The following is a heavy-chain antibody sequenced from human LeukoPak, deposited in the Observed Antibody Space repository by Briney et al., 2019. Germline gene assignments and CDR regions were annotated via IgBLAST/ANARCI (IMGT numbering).Heavy chain of an antibody. V-gene: IGHV3-23*01. CDR1: GFTLSGYA. CDR3: AKGVSTGVQAFDY. J-gene: IGHJ4*02. CDR2: ISGSGGGT. D-gene: IGHD4-23*01. Sequence: GGSLRLSCAASGFTLSGYAMRWDRQAPGKGLEWVSSISGSGGGTYYADSVKGRFTISRDSSKNTLYLQMNSLRAEDTAVYYCAKGVSTGVQAFDYWGQGTLVTVSS.